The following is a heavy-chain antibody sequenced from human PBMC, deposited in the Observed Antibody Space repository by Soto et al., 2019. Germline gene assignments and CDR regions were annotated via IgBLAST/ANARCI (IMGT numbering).Heavy chain of an antibody. CDR3: VKAARITMIVVVEDAFDI. J-gene: IGHJ3*02. V-gene: IGHV3-64D*06. CDR1: VFTFISYA. D-gene: IGHD3-22*01. Sequence: GGSLRLSCSASVFTFISYAMHWVRQAPGKGLEYVSAISSNGGSTYYADSVKGRFTISRDNSKNTLYLQMSSLRAEDTAVYYCVKAARITMIVVVEDAFDIWGQGTMVTVSS. CDR2: ISSNGGST.